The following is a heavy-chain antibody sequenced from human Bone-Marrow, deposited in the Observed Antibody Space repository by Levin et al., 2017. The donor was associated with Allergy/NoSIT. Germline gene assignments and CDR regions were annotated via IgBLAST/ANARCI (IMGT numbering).Heavy chain of an antibody. Sequence: GESLKISCAASGFTFSSYAMHWVRQAPGKGLEWVAVISYDGSNKYYADSVKGRFTISRDNSKNTLYLQMNSLRAEDTAVYYCARDSRFLCSSTSCYVRLPEVFYYYYGMDVWGQGTTVTVSS. CDR2: ISYDGSNK. CDR3: ARDSRFLCSSTSCYVRLPEVFYYYYGMDV. CDR1: GFTFSSYA. J-gene: IGHJ6*02. D-gene: IGHD2-2*01. V-gene: IGHV3-30-3*01.